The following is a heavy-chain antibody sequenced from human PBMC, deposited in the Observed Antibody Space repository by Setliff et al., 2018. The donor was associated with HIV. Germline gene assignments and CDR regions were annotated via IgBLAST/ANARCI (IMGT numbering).Heavy chain of an antibody. CDR2: IHYSGSS. CDR1: GGSITGHY. V-gene: IGHV4-59*11. CDR3: ARGLTIFGVATPGIYSYYYMDV. Sequence: PSETLSLTCTVSGGSITGHYWSWIRQPPGKGLEWIGYIHYSGSSNYNPSLKSRVSISVDTSKKQVSLKLNSVTAADTAVYYCARGLTIFGVATPGIYSYYYMDVWGKGTTVTVSS. J-gene: IGHJ6*03. D-gene: IGHD3-3*01.